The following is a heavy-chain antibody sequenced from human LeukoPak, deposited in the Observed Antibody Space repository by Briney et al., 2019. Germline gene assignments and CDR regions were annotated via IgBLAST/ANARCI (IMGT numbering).Heavy chain of an antibody. D-gene: IGHD2-2*01. J-gene: IGHJ4*02. CDR2: ISRSSRYI. CDR3: ARTRNLGYCSSTSCPNFDY. Sequence: GGSLRLSCAASGLTFTNYSMNWVRQAPGMGLEWVSSISRSSRYIDYADSVKGRFTISRDNAKNSLYLRMNSLRAEDTAVYYCARTRNLGYCSSTSCPNFDYWGQGTLVAVSS. CDR1: GLTFTNYS. V-gene: IGHV3-21*01.